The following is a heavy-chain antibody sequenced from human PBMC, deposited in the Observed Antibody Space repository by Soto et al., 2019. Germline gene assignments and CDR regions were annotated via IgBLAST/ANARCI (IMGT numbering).Heavy chain of an antibody. D-gene: IGHD6-13*01. CDR1: GFTFSSYE. V-gene: IGHV3-48*03. Sequence: EVQLVESGGGLVQPGGSLRLSCAASGFTFSSYEMNWVRQAPGKGLEWVSYISSSGSTIYYADSVKGRFTISRDNAKNTLYPQMNSLRAEDTAVYYCAREKDSSSWRYGMDVWGQGTTVTVSS. J-gene: IGHJ6*02. CDR3: AREKDSSSWRYGMDV. CDR2: ISSSGSTI.